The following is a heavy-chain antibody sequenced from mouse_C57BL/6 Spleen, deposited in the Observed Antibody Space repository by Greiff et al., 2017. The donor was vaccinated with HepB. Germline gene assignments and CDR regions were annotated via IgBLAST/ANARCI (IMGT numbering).Heavy chain of an antibody. V-gene: IGHV1-80*01. Sequence: QVQLKQSGAELVKPGASVKISCKASGYAFSSYWMNWVKQRPGKGLEWIGQIYPGDGDTNYNGKFKGKATLTADKSSSTAYMQLSSLTSEDSAVYFWAREDYYGSSYEGFAYWGQGTLVTVSA. CDR3: AREDYYGSSYEGFAY. CDR1: GYAFSSYW. CDR2: IYPGDGDT. J-gene: IGHJ3*01. D-gene: IGHD1-1*01.